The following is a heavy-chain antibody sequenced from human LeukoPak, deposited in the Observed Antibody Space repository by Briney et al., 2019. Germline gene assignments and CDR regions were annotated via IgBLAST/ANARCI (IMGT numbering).Heavy chain of an antibody. D-gene: IGHD3-22*01. Sequence: GASVKVSCKASGVTFSSYAISWVRQAPGQGLEWMGRIIPIFGIANYAQKFQGRVTITADKSTSTAYMELSSLRSEDTAVYYCARDAEDSSGYSLDYWGQGTLVTVSS. J-gene: IGHJ4*02. CDR2: IIPIFGIA. CDR1: GVTFSSYA. V-gene: IGHV1-69*04. CDR3: ARDAEDSSGYSLDY.